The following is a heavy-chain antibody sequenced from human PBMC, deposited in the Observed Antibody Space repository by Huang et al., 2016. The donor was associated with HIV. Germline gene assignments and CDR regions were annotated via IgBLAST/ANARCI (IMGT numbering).Heavy chain of an antibody. V-gene: IGHV1-69*12. D-gene: IGHD3-22*01. Sequence: QVQLVQSGAEVKKPGSTVKVSCKASGGTFSNYGISWVRQAPGQGLEWRGGIIPVFGTTTYAQKCQGRVTVTADESTSTAYMELNSLRSEDTAVYYCARQLYDSTGYLLGARLLDWGQGTLVTVSS. CDR1: GGTFSNYG. CDR3: ARQLYDSTGYLLGARLLD. J-gene: IGHJ4*02. CDR2: IIPVFGTT.